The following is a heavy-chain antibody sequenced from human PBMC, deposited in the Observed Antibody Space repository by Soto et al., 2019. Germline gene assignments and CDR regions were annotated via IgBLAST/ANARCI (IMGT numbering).Heavy chain of an antibody. CDR2: IWYDGSNK. J-gene: IGHJ4*01. CDR1: GFTFSSYG. D-gene: IGHD6-13*01. CDR3: ARDLAAAASDY. V-gene: IGHV3-33*01. Sequence: GGSLRLSCAASGFTFSSYGMHWVRQAPGKGLEWVAVIWYDGSNKYYADSVKGRFTISRDNSKNTLYLQMNSLRAEDTAVYYCARDLAAAASDYWGHGTLVTVSS.